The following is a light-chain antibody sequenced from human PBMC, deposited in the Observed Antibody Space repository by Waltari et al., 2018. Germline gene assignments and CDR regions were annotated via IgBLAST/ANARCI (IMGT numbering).Light chain of an antibody. CDR1: QSVSSN. CDR2: GAS. Sequence: EIVMTQSPATLSVSPGERATLSCRASQSVSSNLAWYPQKPGQAPRLLTYGASTRATGIPARFSGSGSGTEFTLTISSLQSEDFAVYYCQQYNNWPVYTFGQGTKLEIK. J-gene: IGKJ2*01. V-gene: IGKV3-15*01. CDR3: QQYNNWPVYT.